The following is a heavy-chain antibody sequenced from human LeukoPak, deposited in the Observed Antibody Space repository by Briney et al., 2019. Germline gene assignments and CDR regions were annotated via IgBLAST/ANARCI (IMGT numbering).Heavy chain of an antibody. CDR2: IDPSDSYT. CDR3: ARVGIDDSSGYYPSEGMDV. CDR1: GYSFTSYW. J-gene: IGHJ6*02. V-gene: IGHV5-10-1*01. Sequence: PGESLKISCKGSGYSFTSYWISWVRQMPGKGLEWMGRIDPSDSYTNYSPSFQGHVTISADKSIRTAYLQWSSLKASDTAMYYCARVGIDDSSGYYPSEGMDVWGQGTTVTVSS. D-gene: IGHD3-22*01.